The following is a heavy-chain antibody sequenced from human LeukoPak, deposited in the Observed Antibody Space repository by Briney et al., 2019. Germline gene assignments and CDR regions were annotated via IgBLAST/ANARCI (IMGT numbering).Heavy chain of an antibody. V-gene: IGHV1-2*02. D-gene: IGHD6-6*01. CDR1: GYTFTGYY. CDR2: INPNSGGT. CDR3: ARDPDGRQLVNWFDP. J-gene: IGHJ5*02. Sequence: GASVKVSCKASGYTFTGYYMHWVRQAPGQGLEWMGWINPNSGGTNYAQKFQGRVTMTRDTSISTAYMELNRLRSDDTAVYYCARDPDGRQLVNWFDPWGQGTLVTVSS.